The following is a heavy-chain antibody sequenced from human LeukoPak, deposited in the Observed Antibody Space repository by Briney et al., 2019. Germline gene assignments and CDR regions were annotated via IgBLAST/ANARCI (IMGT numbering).Heavy chain of an antibody. J-gene: IGHJ4*02. CDR3: ATKQWLAPPPDS. CDR2: INTDGTVT. CDR1: GFTFSKYW. V-gene: IGHV3-74*01. Sequence: PGGSLRLSCAASGFTFSKYWMLSVRQAPGKGLESVSRINTDGTVTTYAESVKGRFTVSRDNADNTMFLQMNSVRDEDTAVYYCATKQWLAPPPDSWGQGTPVTVSS. D-gene: IGHD6-19*01.